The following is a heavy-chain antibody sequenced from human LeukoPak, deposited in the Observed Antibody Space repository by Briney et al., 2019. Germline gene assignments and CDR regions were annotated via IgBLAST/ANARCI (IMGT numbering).Heavy chain of an antibody. Sequence: GGSLRLSCAASGFTFSSYGMYWVRQPPGKGLEWVAFIRYDGNKKYYADSVKGRFTISRDNSKNTLYLQMNSLRAEDTAVYYCAKGTRSLEWLGFDYWGQGTLVTVSS. D-gene: IGHD3-3*01. CDR3: AKGTRSLEWLGFDY. V-gene: IGHV3-30*02. J-gene: IGHJ4*02. CDR2: IRYDGNKK. CDR1: GFTFSSYG.